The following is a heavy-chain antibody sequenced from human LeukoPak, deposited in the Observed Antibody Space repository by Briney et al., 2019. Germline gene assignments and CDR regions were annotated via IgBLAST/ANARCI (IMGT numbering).Heavy chain of an antibody. Sequence: GGSLRLSCAASGFTFSSYTMNWVRQAPGKGLEWVSGFTSGGSTYYADSVKGRFTISRDNSKNTLYLQMNSLSAEDTAVYYCAKDRTTSSRIFDYWGQGTLVTVSS. V-gene: IGHV3-23*01. D-gene: IGHD1-1*01. CDR1: GFTFSSYT. J-gene: IGHJ4*02. CDR2: FTSGGST. CDR3: AKDRTTSSRIFDY.